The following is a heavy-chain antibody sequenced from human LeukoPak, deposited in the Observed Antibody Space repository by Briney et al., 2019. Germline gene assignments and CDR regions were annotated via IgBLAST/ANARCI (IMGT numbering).Heavy chain of an antibody. V-gene: IGHV3-21*01. J-gene: IGHJ5*02. CDR1: GFTFSSYS. D-gene: IGHD3-10*01. Sequence: GGSLRLSCAASGFTFSSYSMNWVRQAPGKGLEWVSSISSSSSYIYYADSVKGRFTISRDSAKNSLYLQMNSLRAEDTAVYYCARDPYGSGSYYNWFDPWGQGTLVTVSS. CDR3: ARDPYGSGSYYNWFDP. CDR2: ISSSSSYI.